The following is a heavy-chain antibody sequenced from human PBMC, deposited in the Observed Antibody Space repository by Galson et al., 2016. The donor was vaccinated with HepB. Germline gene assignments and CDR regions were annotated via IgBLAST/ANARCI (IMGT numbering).Heavy chain of an antibody. CDR2: IWYDGSKT. J-gene: IGHJ5*02. Sequence: SLRLSCAASGFTFKTYGMNWVRQAPGKGLEWVAVIWYDGSKTYYGDSVKGRFTISRDNSKNTLFLQMESLKDEDTAVYYCARDRLTFSNFQNWFDPWGQGTLVTVSS. CDR1: GFTFKTYG. CDR3: ARDRLTFSNFQNWFDP. D-gene: IGHD4-11*01. V-gene: IGHV3-33*08.